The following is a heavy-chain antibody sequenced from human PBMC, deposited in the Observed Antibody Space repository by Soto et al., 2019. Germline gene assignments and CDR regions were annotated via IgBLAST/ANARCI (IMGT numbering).Heavy chain of an antibody. CDR2: IYYSGST. D-gene: IGHD3-3*01. J-gene: IGHJ5*02. CDR3: ARSSRVLRFLNWFDP. CDR1: GGSISSGGYY. V-gene: IGHV4-31*03. Sequence: QVQLQESGPGLVKPSQTLSLTCTVSGGSISSGGYYWSWIRQHPGKGLEVIGYIYYSGSTYYNPSLKRRVTISVDTSKNQFSLKLSSVTAADTAVYYCARSSRVLRFLNWFDPWGQGTLVTVSS.